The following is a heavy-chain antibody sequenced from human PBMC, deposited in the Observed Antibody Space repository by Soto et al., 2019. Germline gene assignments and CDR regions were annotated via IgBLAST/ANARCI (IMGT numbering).Heavy chain of an antibody. Sequence: GGSLRLSCAASGFTFSSYAMHWVRQAPGKGLEWVAVISYDGSNKYYADSVKGRFTISRDNSKNTLYLQMNSLRAEDTAVYYCARDQQVGATVDYYYYGMDVWGQGTTVTVSS. CDR3: ARDQQVGATVDYYYYGMDV. CDR1: GFTFSSYA. D-gene: IGHD1-26*01. J-gene: IGHJ6*02. CDR2: ISYDGSNK. V-gene: IGHV3-30-3*01.